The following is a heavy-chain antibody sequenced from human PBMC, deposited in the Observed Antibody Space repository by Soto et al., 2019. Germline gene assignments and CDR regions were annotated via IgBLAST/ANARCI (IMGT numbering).Heavy chain of an antibody. J-gene: IGHJ1*01. Sequence: GSGPTLVNPTQTLTLTCTFSGFSLSTSGVGVGWIRQPPGKALEWLALIYWDDDKRYSPSLKSRLTITKNTSKNQVFLTMTNMDPVDTATYYCARYYYDSSGYYHEYFQHWGQGTLVTVSS. V-gene: IGHV2-5*02. D-gene: IGHD3-22*01. CDR2: IYWDDDK. CDR3: ARYYYDSSGYYHEYFQH. CDR1: GFSLSTSGVG.